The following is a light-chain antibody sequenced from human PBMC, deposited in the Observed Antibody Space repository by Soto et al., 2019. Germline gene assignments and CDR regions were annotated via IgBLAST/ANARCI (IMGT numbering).Light chain of an antibody. CDR1: QNINSRY. V-gene: IGKV3-20*01. CDR2: AAS. Sequence: EIVLTQSPGTLSLSPGETTTLSCRASQNINSRYLAWYQQMPGQAPRLLIFAASSRATGIPDRFSGSGSGADFTLTISRLEPEDFAVYYCQQYHTSPLLAFGGGTRVEIK. CDR3: QQYHTSPLLA. J-gene: IGKJ4*01.